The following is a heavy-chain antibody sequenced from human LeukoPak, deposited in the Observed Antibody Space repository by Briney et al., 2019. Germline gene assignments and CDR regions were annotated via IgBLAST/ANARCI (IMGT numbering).Heavy chain of an antibody. J-gene: IGHJ5*02. CDR2: INPSGGST. CDR1: GYTFASYY. D-gene: IGHD2-15*01. Sequence: ASVKVSCKASGYTFASYYMHWVRQAPGQGLEWMGIINPSGGSTSYAQKFQGRVTMTRDMSTSTVYMELSSLRSEDTAVYYCARGRDIVVVVAANPWFDPWGQGTLVTVSS. CDR3: ARGRDIVVVVAANPWFDP. V-gene: IGHV1-46*01.